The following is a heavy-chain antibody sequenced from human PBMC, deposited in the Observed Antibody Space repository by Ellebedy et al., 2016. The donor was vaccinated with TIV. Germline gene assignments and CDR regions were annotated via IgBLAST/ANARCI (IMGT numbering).Heavy chain of an antibody. V-gene: IGHV3-21*01. D-gene: IGHD5-24*01. CDR3: AREKDGYNCFDY. Sequence: GGSLRLXXAASGFSFSTYTMNWVRQAPGKGLEWVPSITSSSSYIYYADSLRGRFTISRDNAKNSLYLQMNSLSPEDTAVYYCAREKDGYNCFDYWGQGTRVTVSS. CDR2: ITSSSSYI. CDR1: GFSFSTYT. J-gene: IGHJ4*02.